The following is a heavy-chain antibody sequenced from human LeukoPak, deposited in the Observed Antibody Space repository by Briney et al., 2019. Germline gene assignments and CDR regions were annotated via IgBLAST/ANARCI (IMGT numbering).Heavy chain of an antibody. CDR1: GGSISSSSYY. J-gene: IGHJ5*02. V-gene: IGHV4-39*01. CDR3: ARQLKRNWFDP. CDR2: IYYSVST. Sequence: SETLSLTCTVSGGSISSSSYYWGWIRQPPGKGLEWIGSIYYSVSTYYNPSLKSRVTISVDTSKSQFSLKLSSVTAADTAVYYCARQLKRNWFDPWGQGTLVTVSS.